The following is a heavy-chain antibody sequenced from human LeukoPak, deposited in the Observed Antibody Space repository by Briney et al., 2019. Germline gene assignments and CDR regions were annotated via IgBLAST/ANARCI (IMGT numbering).Heavy chain of an antibody. D-gene: IGHD1-1*01. V-gene: IGHV1-46*01. CDR1: GYTFSMYN. CDR3: AREGVVGTGLDL. Sequence: ASVKVSCKGSGYTFSMYNMHWVRQAPGQGLEWMGIINPSGGTSYPQKLQGRITLTRDTTTLYMELSSLRTEDTAVYYCAREGVVGTGLDLWGQGTLVTVSS. CDR2: INPSGGT. J-gene: IGHJ5*02.